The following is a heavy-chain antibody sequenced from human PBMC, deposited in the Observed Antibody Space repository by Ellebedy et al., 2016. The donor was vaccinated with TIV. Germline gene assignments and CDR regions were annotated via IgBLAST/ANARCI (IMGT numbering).Heavy chain of an antibody. J-gene: IGHJ4*02. CDR2: IYYSGGT. Sequence: MPSETLSLTCTVSGGSFTSYYWSWIRQAPGKGLEWIGYIYYSGGTNYNRSLKSRVTISLDTSKNQFSLKLSSVTAADTALYFCARHSRLVRIDYWGQGALVTVSS. CDR1: GGSFTSYY. CDR3: ARHSRLVRIDY. V-gene: IGHV4-59*08. D-gene: IGHD6-19*01.